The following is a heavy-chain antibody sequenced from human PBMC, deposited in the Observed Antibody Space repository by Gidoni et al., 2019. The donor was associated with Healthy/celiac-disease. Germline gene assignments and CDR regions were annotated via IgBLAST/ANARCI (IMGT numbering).Heavy chain of an antibody. D-gene: IGHD3-16*01. J-gene: IGHJ6*02. CDR3: ARGSGGDYYYYYGMDV. CDR1: GFTFSSYD. Sequence: EVQLVESGGGLVQPGGSLRLSCAASGFTFSSYDMHWVRQATGKGLEWVSAIGTAGDTYYPGSVKGRFTISRENAKNSLYLQMNSLRAGDTAVYYCARGSGGDYYYYYGMDVWGQGTTVTVSS. V-gene: IGHV3-13*01. CDR2: IGTAGDT.